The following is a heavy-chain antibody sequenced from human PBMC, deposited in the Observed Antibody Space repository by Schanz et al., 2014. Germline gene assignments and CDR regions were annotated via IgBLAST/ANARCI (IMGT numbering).Heavy chain of an antibody. CDR2: ISSSSSYI. CDR1: GFTFSSYS. V-gene: IGHV3-21*01. CDR3: AKDSTHIDIVLVPTAIDY. D-gene: IGHD2-2*01. J-gene: IGHJ4*02. Sequence: DVQLLESGGGLVQPGGSLRLSCAASGFTFSSYSMNWVRQAPGKGLEWVSSISSSSSYIYYADSVKGRFTISRDNAKNSLYLQMNSLRAEDTAVYYCAKDSTHIDIVLVPTAIDYWGQGTLVTVSS.